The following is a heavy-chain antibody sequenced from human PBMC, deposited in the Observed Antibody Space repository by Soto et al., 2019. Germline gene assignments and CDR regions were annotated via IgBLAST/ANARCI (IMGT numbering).Heavy chain of an antibody. CDR3: WFDP. CDR1: GYSFTSHY. D-gene: IGHD6-25*01. CDR2: IFPGGVNI. V-gene: IGHV1-46*01. J-gene: IGHJ5*02. Sequence: SVKVSCKAIGYSFTSHYMHWVRQAPGQGLEWMGTIFPGGVNIAYAQKFKGKVTMTNMDPVDTATYYCAHGSGHDIAAQRGWFDPWGQGALVTVSS.